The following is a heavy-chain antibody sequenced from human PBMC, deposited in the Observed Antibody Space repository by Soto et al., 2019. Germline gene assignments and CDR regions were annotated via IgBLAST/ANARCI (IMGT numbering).Heavy chain of an antibody. V-gene: IGHV3-15*01. D-gene: IGHD1-26*01. Sequence: GGSLRLSCAASGFTFRNAWMSWVRQAPGKGLEWVGRVKGKSDGEATDYGAPVKGRFIISRDDSKNMLYLQLNSLKAEDTAVYYCTTGGGATGVHYYYNGTDVWGRGTTVTVSS. CDR1: GFTFRNAW. J-gene: IGHJ6*02. CDR2: VKGKSDGEAT. CDR3: TTGGGATGVHYYYNGTDV.